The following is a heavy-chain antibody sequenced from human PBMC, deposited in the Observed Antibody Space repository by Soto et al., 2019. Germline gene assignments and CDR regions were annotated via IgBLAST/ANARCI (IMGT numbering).Heavy chain of an antibody. D-gene: IGHD2-8*01. CDR2: INPKSGGT. CDR1: GYSFTDYH. J-gene: IGHJ6*02. Sequence: ASVKVSCKASGYSFTDYHIHWVRQAPGQGLGWLGRINPKSGGTSTAQKFQGWVTMTADTSISTASMELTRLTSDDTAIYYCARGDSTDCSNGVCSFFYNHDMDVWGQGTTVTVSS. CDR3: ARGDSTDCSNGVCSFFYNHDMDV. V-gene: IGHV1-2*04.